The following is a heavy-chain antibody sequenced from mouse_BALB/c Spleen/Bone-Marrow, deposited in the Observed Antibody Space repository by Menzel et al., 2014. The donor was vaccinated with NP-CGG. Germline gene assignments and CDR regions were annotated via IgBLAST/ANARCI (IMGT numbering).Heavy chain of an antibody. Sequence: VQLQQSGPELVKPGASVKISSKASGYSFTGYYMHWVKQSHGTSIDWIGYIYPYNGVSSYTQKFTGKATLTVDKSSSTASMELRGLTTDDPAVYYCESRGEYFDVWGAGTTVTVSS. CDR3: ESRGEYFDV. V-gene: IGHV1-31*01. J-gene: IGHJ1*01. CDR1: GYSFTGYY. CDR2: IYPYNGVS.